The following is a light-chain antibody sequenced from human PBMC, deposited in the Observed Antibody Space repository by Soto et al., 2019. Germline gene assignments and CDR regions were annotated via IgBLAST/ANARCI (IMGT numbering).Light chain of an antibody. V-gene: IGKV1-39*01. CDR2: AAS. J-gene: IGKJ3*01. Sequence: DIQMTQSPPSLSASVGDKVTITCRASQNIGDHLNWYQQKPRKAPSLLIYAASILQGGITSRFSGSGSWTDFTLAISSPQPEDFAMYYCQQSYKTEFTVGRGTTVDI. CDR3: QQSYKTEFT. CDR1: QNIGDH.